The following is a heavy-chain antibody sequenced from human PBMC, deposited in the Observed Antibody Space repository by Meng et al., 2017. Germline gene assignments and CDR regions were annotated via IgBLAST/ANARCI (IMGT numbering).Heavy chain of an antibody. V-gene: IGHV4-34*01. J-gene: IGHJ2*01. D-gene: IGHD7-27*01. CDR1: GGSFSCYY. CDR3: ARGPLTEKSAYWYFDL. Sequence: VHLQQWGAGLWKPSETLSLTCAVYGGSFSCYYWSWIRQPPGKGLEWIGEINHSGSTNYNPSLKSRVTISVDTSKNQFSLKLSSVTAADTAVYYCARGPLTEKSAYWYFDLWGRGTLVTLSS. CDR2: INHSGST.